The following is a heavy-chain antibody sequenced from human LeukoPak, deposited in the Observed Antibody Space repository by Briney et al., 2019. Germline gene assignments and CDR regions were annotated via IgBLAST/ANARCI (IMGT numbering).Heavy chain of an antibody. CDR1: GYTFTGYY. CDR2: INPNSGGT. CDR3: AGHTGDYSDSSGYSLDY. Sequence: GASVKVSCRASGYTFTGYYVHWVRQAPGQGLDWMGWINPNSGGTNYAQKFQGRVTMTRDTSISTAYMELSRLRSDDTAVYYCAGHTGDYSDSSGYSLDYWGQGTLVTVSS. D-gene: IGHD3-22*01. V-gene: IGHV1-2*02. J-gene: IGHJ4*02.